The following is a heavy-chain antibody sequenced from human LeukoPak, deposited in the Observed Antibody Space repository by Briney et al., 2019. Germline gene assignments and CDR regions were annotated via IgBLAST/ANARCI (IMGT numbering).Heavy chain of an antibody. J-gene: IGHJ4*02. CDR2: ITHSGST. CDR1: GGSFSGYY. CDR3: ARGYYDFCSGYSIYFDY. Sequence: SETLSLTCAVYGGSFSGYYWSWIRQPPGKGLEWIGEITHSGSTNYNPSLKSRVTISVDTSKNQFSLKLSSVTAADTAVYYCARGYYDFCSGYSIYFDYWSQGTLVSVSS. D-gene: IGHD3-3*01. V-gene: IGHV4-34*01.